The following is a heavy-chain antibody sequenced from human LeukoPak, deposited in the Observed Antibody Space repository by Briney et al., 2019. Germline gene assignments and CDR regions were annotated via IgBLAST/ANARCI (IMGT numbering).Heavy chain of an antibody. V-gene: IGHV3-21*01. CDR2: ISTSSHYI. D-gene: IGHD5-12*01. CDR3: ARGPSGYHNT. J-gene: IGHJ4*02. Sequence: GGSLRLSCAASGFTFSSYSMTWVRQAPGKGLEWVSSISTSSHYIYYADSVKGRFTISRDNSKNTLYLQMNSLRAEDTAVYYCARGPSGYHNTGGQGTLVTVSS. CDR1: GFTFSSYS.